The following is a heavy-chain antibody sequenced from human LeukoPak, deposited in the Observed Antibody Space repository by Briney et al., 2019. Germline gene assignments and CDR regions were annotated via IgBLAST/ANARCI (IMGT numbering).Heavy chain of an antibody. D-gene: IGHD6-19*01. CDR1: GGSISSSSYY. V-gene: IGHV4-39*01. J-gene: IGHJ3*02. CDR3: ARQAHPWLAAYAFYI. Sequence: PSETLSLTCTVSGGSISSSSYYWGWIRQPPGKGLEWIGSIYYSGSTYYNPSLKSRFTISVDTSKNQFSLKLSSVTAADTAVYYCARQAHPWLAAYAFYILGQGTMVTVSS. CDR2: IYYSGST.